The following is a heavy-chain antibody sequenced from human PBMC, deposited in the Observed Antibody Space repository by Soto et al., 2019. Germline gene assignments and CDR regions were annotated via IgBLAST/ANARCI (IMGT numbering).Heavy chain of an antibody. CDR3: AKGPRIRFLEWLLLAY. V-gene: IGHV3-23*01. J-gene: IGHJ4*02. Sequence: PGGSLRLSCAASGFTFSSYAMSWVRQAPGKGLEWVSAISGSGGSTYYADSVKGRFTISRDNSKNTLYLQMNSLRAEDTAVYYRAKGPRIRFLEWLLLAYWGQGTLDTVSS. D-gene: IGHD3-3*01. CDR2: ISGSGGST. CDR1: GFTFSSYA.